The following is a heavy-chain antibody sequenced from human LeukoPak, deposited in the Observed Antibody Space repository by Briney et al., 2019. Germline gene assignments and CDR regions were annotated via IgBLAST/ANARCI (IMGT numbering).Heavy chain of an antibody. CDR2: INAANGHT. D-gene: IGHD3-10*01. V-gene: IGHV1-3*03. CDR1: GYTFTNYA. J-gene: IGHJ6*03. CDR3: ARGRGPPNTNRDFYFYYYMDV. Sequence: ASVKVSCKASGYTFTNYAIHWVRQAPGQRFEWMGWINAANGHTKYSQEFQDRITITRDTSATTAYMELNNLRSEDMARYYCARGRGPPNTNRDFYFYYYMDVWGTGTTVAVPS.